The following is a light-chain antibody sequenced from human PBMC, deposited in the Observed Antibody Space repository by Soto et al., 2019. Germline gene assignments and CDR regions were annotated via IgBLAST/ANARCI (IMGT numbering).Light chain of an antibody. CDR1: QSVSNNY. V-gene: IGKV3-20*01. CDR3: QQYGTTLYT. J-gene: IGKJ2*01. Sequence: EAVLTQSPGTLSLSPGERATLSYRASQSVSNNYLAWYQQKSGQAPRVLIYAASRRATGIPDRFSGSASGTDFTLTISRLEPEDFAVYYCQQYGTTLYTFGQGTKLEI. CDR2: AAS.